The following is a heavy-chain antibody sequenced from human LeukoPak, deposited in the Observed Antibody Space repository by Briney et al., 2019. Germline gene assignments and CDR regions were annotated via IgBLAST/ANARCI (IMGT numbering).Heavy chain of an antibody. J-gene: IGHJ6*02. CDR2: INHNGNVN. V-gene: IGHV3-7*03. Sequence: GGSLRLSCAASGFTFSSYWMNWARQAPGKGLEWVASINHNGNVNYYVDSVKGRFTISRDNAKTTLYLQMSNLRAEDTAVYFCARGGGLDVWGQGATVTVSS. D-gene: IGHD3-16*01. CDR1: GFTFSSYW. CDR3: ARGGGLDV.